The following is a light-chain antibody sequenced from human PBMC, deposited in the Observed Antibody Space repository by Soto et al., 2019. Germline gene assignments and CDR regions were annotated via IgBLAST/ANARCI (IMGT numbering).Light chain of an antibody. V-gene: IGKV2-24*01. CDR1: QNPAHNDGNTY. Sequence: ESVLTPPPLSSPVPPRQAASISFRSSQNPAHNDGNTYLSWFQQRPGQPPRLLIYKVSDRFSGVPDRFSGSGAGTDFTLTIRRLEAEDVGVYYCMQATQSPWTFGQGTKVDIK. CDR3: MQATQSPWT. CDR2: KVS. J-gene: IGKJ1*01.